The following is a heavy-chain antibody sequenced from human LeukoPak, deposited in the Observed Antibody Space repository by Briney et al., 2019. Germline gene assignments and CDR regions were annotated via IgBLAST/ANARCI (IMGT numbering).Heavy chain of an antibody. Sequence: SETLSLTCTVSGGSISSYYWSWIRQPPGKGLEWIGYIYYSGSTNYNPSLKSRVTISVDTSKNQFSLKLSSVTAADTAVYYCSRGTRSAADYWGQGTLVTVSS. J-gene: IGHJ4*02. CDR2: IYYSGST. V-gene: IGHV4-59*01. CDR1: GGSISSYY. CDR3: SRGTRSAADY. D-gene: IGHD2-15*01.